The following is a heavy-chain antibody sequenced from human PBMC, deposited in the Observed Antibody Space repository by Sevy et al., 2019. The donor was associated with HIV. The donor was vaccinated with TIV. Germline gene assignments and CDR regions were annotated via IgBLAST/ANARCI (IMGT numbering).Heavy chain of an antibody. V-gene: IGHV3-7*03. CDR3: ARDCSSTTCLWGLDV. D-gene: IGHD2-2*01. Sequence: GSLILSCAASGFTFSNYWMSWVRQAPGKGLEWVAHIKRDGSEKYYVVSVKGRFSISRDNPKNSLYLQMNSLRAEDTAVYYCARDCSSTTCLWGLDVWGQGTTVTVSS. CDR1: GFTFSNYW. J-gene: IGHJ6*02. CDR2: IKRDGSEK.